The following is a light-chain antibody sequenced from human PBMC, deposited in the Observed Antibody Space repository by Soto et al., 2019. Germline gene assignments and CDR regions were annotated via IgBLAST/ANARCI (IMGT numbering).Light chain of an antibody. CDR1: QSVNDNH. CDR2: GAS. J-gene: IGKJ3*01. Sequence: EVVLTQSPGTLSLSPGARATLSCRASQSVNDNHLAWYQQKGGQAPRLLIYGASTRATGVPERFSGSGFGTSDSLIINRLEPEDFALYYCQLYGGSRPRGTFGPGTTVEI. V-gene: IGKV3-20*01. CDR3: QLYGGSRPRGT.